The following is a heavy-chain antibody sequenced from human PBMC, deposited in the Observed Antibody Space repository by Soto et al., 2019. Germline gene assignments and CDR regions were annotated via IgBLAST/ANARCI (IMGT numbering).Heavy chain of an antibody. CDR2: ISYDGSNK. CDR1: GFTFSSYG. D-gene: IGHD3-10*01. V-gene: IGHV3-30*18. J-gene: IGHJ4*02. Sequence: WGSLRLSCAASGFTFSSYGMHWVRQAPVKGLEWVAVISYDGSNKYYADSVKGRFTISRDNSKNTLYLQMNSLRAEDTAVYYCAKSTPSLNRYYYGSGSYYNRPPFDYWGQGT. CDR3: AKSTPSLNRYYYGSGSYYNRPPFDY.